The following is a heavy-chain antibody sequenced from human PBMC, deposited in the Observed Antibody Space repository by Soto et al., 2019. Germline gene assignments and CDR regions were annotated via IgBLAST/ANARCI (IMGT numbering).Heavy chain of an antibody. V-gene: IGHV3-33*01. CDR1: GFTFSSYG. J-gene: IGHJ4*02. CDR2: IWYDGSNK. D-gene: IGHD5-18*01. Sequence: QVQLVESGGGVVQPGRSLRLSCAASGFTFSSYGMHWVRQAPGKGLEWVAVIWYDGSNKYYADSVKGRFTISRDNSKNTLYLQMNSLRAEDTAVYYCARKGDTAMVTGYYCDYWGQGTLVTVSS. CDR3: ARKGDTAMVTGYYCDY.